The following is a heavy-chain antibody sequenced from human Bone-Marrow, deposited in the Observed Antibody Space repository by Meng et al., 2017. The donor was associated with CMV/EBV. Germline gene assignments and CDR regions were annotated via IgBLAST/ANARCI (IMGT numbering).Heavy chain of an antibody. J-gene: IGHJ4*02. CDR3: GRVGWFGDLLYFDD. V-gene: IGHV4-34*01. Sequence: GSLRLSCAVYGGSFSGYYWSWIRQLPGKGLEWIGEINQRGSTNYNPALKSRVTISVDTSKNQFALKVNSVTAPDTARYDCGRVGWFGDLLYFDDWGQGTLVTGSS. D-gene: IGHD3-10*01. CDR2: INQRGST. CDR1: GGSFSGYY.